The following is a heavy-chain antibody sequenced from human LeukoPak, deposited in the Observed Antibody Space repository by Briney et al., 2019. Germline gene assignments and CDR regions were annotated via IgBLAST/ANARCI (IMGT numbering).Heavy chain of an antibody. D-gene: IGHD4-11*01. V-gene: IGHV3-23*01. CDR3: AKDLYSNYGPADY. CDR2: INGGGVNT. J-gene: IGHJ4*02. Sequence: PGGSLRLSCAASGFTFSSYAMSWVRQAPGKGLERVSTINGGGVNTHYADSVGGRFTISRDNSKNTLFLQMNSLRDEDTAVYYCAKDLYSNYGPADYWGQGNLVTVSS. CDR1: GFTFSSYA.